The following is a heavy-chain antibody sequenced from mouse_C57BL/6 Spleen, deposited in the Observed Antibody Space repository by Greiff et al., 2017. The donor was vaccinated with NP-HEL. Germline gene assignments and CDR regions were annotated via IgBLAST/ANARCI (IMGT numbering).Heavy chain of an antibody. V-gene: IGHV3-6*01. CDR3: AKEKNYYGSSHYFDY. CDR1: GYSITSGYY. D-gene: IGHD1-1*01. CDR2: ISYDGSN. Sequence: EVKLVESGPGLVKPSQSLSLTCSVTGYSITSGYYWNWIRQFPGNKLEWMGYISYDGSNNYNPSLKNRISITRDTSKNQFFLKLNSVTTEDTATYYCAKEKNYYGSSHYFDYWGQGTTLTVSS. J-gene: IGHJ2*01.